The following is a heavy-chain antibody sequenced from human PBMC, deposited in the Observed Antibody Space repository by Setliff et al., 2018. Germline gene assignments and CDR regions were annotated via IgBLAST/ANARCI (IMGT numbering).Heavy chain of an antibody. D-gene: IGHD3-3*01. CDR3: ARMSGFQYIDV. CDR1: GDSISSRRNY. Sequence: SETLSLTCTVSGDSISSRRNYWGWFRQPAGKELEWIEQIYTSWSTNYNPSLKSRVTISLDTSKNQFSLSLTSVTAEDTAVYYCARMSGFQYIDVWDKGTTVTVSS. J-gene: IGHJ6*03. V-gene: IGHV4-61*09. CDR2: IYTSWST.